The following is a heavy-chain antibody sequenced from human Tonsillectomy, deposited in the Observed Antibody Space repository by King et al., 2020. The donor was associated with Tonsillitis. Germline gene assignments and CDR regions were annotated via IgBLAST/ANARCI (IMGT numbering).Heavy chain of an antibody. CDR1: GFTFNNYA. V-gene: IGHV3-23*04. Sequence: VQLVESGGGLVQPGGSLRLSCAASGFTFNNYAMSWVRQAPGKGLEWVSGISGSGGDTYFADSVKGRFTISRDNSKNTLYLQMNSLRVEDTAVYYCAKGYGSGNYYSRENYCYYGMDVWGQGTTVSV. CDR2: ISGSGGDT. CDR3: AKGYGSGNYYSRENYCYYGMDV. D-gene: IGHD3-10*01. J-gene: IGHJ6*02.